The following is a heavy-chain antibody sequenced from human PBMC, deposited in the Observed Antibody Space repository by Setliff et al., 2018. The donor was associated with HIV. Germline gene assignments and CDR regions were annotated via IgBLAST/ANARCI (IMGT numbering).Heavy chain of an antibody. V-gene: IGHV4-4*09. CDR3: ASSSGWYGAAQFDP. Sequence: SETLSLTCTVSGDSISSYSWNWSRQSPGGGLEWIGFIFSSGSTKYNPSLQSRVTMSIDTSKNQFSLRLTSVTAADTAVYYCASSSGWYGAAQFDPWGQGTRVTVSS. D-gene: IGHD6-19*01. CDR2: IFSSGST. CDR1: GDSISSYS. J-gene: IGHJ5*02.